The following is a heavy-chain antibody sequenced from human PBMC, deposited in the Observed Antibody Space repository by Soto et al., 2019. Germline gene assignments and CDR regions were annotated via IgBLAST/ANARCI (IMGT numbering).Heavy chain of an antibody. CDR3: ARRIFTSTEMDP. D-gene: IGHD3-9*01. Sequence: PGESLKISCKDSGYSFSNYWIGWVRQVPGKGPEWMGIIYPANSQIIYFPSFQGHITISADKSVSTAFLQWDSLKASDTAIYYCARRIFTSTEMDPWGQGTPVTVSS. V-gene: IGHV5-51*01. CDR1: GYSFSNYW. J-gene: IGHJ5*02. CDR2: IYPANSQI.